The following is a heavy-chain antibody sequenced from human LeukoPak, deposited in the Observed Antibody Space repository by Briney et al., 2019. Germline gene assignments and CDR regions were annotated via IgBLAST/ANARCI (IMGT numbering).Heavy chain of an antibody. CDR1: GFTFSTYA. CDR2: ISGSGSNT. J-gene: IGHJ6*02. V-gene: IGHV3-23*01. CDR3: AKGMGPYYYYGMDV. D-gene: IGHD2-8*01. Sequence: GGSLRLSCAASGFTFSTYAMSWVRQAPGKGLEWDPAISGSGSNTYYADSVKGRFTISRDNSKNTLYLQMNSLRAEDTAVYYCAKGMGPYYYYGMDVWGQGTTVTVSS.